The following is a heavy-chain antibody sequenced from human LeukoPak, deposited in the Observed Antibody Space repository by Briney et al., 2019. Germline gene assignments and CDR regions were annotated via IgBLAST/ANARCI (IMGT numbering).Heavy chain of an antibody. Sequence: HPGGSLRLSCAASGFTFGDYYMSWIRQAPGKGLEWVSYISNSGSTIFYADSVKGRFTISRDNGKNSLYLQMNSLRAEDTAVYYCARHAPRGGRFYFDYWGQGTLVTVSS. CDR1: GFTFGDYY. D-gene: IGHD2-2*01. V-gene: IGHV3-11*01. CDR2: ISNSGSTI. J-gene: IGHJ4*02. CDR3: ARHAPRGGRFYFDY.